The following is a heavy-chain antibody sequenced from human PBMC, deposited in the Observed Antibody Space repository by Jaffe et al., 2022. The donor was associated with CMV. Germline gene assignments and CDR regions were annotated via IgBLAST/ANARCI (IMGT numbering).Heavy chain of an antibody. CDR3: ARGDYVWGTDGFDY. CDR2: IIPILGIA. J-gene: IGHJ4*02. CDR1: GGTFSSYA. Sequence: QVQLVQSGAEVKKPGSSVKVSCKASGGTFSSYAISWVRQAPGQGLEWMGRIIPILGIANYAQKFQGRVTITADKSTSTAYMELSSLRSEDTAVYYCARGDYVWGTDGFDYWGQGTLVTVSS. V-gene: IGHV1-69*09. D-gene: IGHD3-16*01.